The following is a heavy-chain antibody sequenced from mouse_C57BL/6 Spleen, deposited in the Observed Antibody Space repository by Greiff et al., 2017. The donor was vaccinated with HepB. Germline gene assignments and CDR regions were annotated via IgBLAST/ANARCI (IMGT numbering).Heavy chain of an antibody. Sequence: EVKLVESGPGLVKPSQSLSLTCSVTGYSITSGYYWNWIRQFPGNKLEWMGYISYDGSNNYNPSLKNRISITRDTSKNQFFLKLNSVTTEDTATYYCARDYDPYFDYWGQGTTLTVSS. J-gene: IGHJ2*01. V-gene: IGHV3-6*01. CDR1: GYSITSGYY. CDR2: ISYDGSN. CDR3: ARDYDPYFDY. D-gene: IGHD2-12*01.